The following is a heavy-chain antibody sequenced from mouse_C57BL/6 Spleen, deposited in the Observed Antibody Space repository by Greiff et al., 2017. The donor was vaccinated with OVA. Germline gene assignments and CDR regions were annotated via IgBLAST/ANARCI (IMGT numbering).Heavy chain of an antibody. CDR2: ISDGGSYT. CDR3: ARALYDYDVFAY. CDR1: GFTFSSYA. V-gene: IGHV5-4*01. D-gene: IGHD2-4*01. Sequence: VQLKESGGGLVKPGGSLKLSCAASGFTFSSYAMSWVRQTPEKRLEWVATISDGGSYTYYPDNVKGRFTISRDNAKNNLYLQMSHLKSEDTAMYYCARALYDYDVFAYWGQGTLVTVSA. J-gene: IGHJ3*01.